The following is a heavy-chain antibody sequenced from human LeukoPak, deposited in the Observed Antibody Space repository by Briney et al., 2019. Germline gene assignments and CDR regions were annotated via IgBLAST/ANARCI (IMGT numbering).Heavy chain of an antibody. D-gene: IGHD3-10*01. CDR1: GFTFSSYG. Sequence: GGSLRLSCAASGFTFSSYGMHWVRQAPGKGLEWVAFIRYDGSNKYYADSVKGRFTISRDNSKNTLYLQMNSLRAEDTAVYYCAKDRVWFGELLSWFDPWGQGTLVTVSS. J-gene: IGHJ5*02. V-gene: IGHV3-30*02. CDR3: AKDRVWFGELLSWFDP. CDR2: IRYDGSNK.